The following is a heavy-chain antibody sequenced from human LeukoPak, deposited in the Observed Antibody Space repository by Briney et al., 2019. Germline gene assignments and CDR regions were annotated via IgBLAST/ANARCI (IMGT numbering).Heavy chain of an antibody. J-gene: IGHJ3*02. CDR1: GFTFSSYA. D-gene: IGHD4-17*01. Sequence: GGSLRLSCAASGFTFSSYAMSWVRQAPGKGLEWVSAISGSGGSTYYADSVKGRFTISRDNSKNTLYLQMDSLRAEDTAVYYCANDHGDFRVNDAFDIWGQGTMVTVSS. V-gene: IGHV3-23*01. CDR2: ISGSGGST. CDR3: ANDHGDFRVNDAFDI.